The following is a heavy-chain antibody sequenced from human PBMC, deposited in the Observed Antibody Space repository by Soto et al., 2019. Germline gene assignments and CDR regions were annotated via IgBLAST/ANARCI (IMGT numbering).Heavy chain of an antibody. CDR2: IYPGDSDT. Sequence: PGESLKISCKGSGYSFTSYWIGWVRQMPGKGLEWMGIIYPGDSDTRYSPSFQGQVTILADKSISTAYLQWSSLKASDTAMYYCASALVITGTTYGMDVWGQGTTVTVSS. CDR3: ASALVITGTTYGMDV. CDR1: GYSFTSYW. V-gene: IGHV5-51*01. J-gene: IGHJ6*02. D-gene: IGHD1-7*01.